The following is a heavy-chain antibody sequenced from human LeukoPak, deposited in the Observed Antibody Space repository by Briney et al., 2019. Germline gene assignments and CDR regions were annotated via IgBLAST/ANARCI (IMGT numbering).Heavy chain of an antibody. Sequence: SXTLSLTCTVSGGSISSSSYYWGWIRQPPGKGLEWIGSIYYSGSTYYNPSLESRFTISVDTSKNQFSLKLSSVTAADTAVYYCARRYCSSTSCYGAFDIWGQGTMVTVSS. CDR3: ARRYCSSTSCYGAFDI. J-gene: IGHJ3*02. CDR1: GGSISSSSYY. D-gene: IGHD2-2*01. CDR2: IYYSGST. V-gene: IGHV4-39*01.